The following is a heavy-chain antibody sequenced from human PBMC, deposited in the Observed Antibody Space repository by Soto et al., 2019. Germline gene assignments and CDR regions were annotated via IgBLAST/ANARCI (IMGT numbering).Heavy chain of an antibody. D-gene: IGHD6-13*01. Sequence: PSETLSLTCTVSGGSISSGGYFWSWVRQHPGKGLEWIGNIYYSGRTYYNPSLKSRVTISVDTSKNQFSLKLSSVTAADTAVYYCAGFAKEENPKVGSWYYFDYWGQGTRVTVS. V-gene: IGHV4-31*03. J-gene: IGHJ4*02. CDR1: GGSISSGGYF. CDR3: AGFAKEENPKVGSWYYFDY. CDR2: IYYSGRT.